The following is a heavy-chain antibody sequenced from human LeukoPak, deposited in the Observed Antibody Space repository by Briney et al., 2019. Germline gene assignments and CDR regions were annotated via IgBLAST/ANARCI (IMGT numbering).Heavy chain of an antibody. CDR2: IHHSGSI. D-gene: IGHD6-13*01. Sequence: PSGTLSLTCAVSGVSISSNLWWTWVRQPPGKGLEWIAEIHHSGSINYNPSLKSRVTISVDTSKNQFSLKLSSVTAADTAVYYCARERSSWYTQNYYYYYMDVWGKGTTVTISS. CDR1: GVSISSNLW. CDR3: ARERSSWYTQNYYYYYMDV. V-gene: IGHV4-4*02. J-gene: IGHJ6*03.